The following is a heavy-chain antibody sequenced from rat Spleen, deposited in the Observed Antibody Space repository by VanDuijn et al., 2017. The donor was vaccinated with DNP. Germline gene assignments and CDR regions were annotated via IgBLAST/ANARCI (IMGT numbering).Heavy chain of an antibody. Sequence: EVQVVESGGGLVQPKGSLKLSCTTSGFDFNTYAMSWVRQAPGKGLDWVASISIKTHNYATLYADSVKERFTISRDDSQSMVYLQMNNLKTEDTALYYCTVALGHWGQGVMVTVSS. CDR3: TVALGH. D-gene: IGHD5-1*01. V-gene: IGHV10-4*01. CDR2: ISIKTHNYAT. CDR1: GFDFNTYA. J-gene: IGHJ2*01.